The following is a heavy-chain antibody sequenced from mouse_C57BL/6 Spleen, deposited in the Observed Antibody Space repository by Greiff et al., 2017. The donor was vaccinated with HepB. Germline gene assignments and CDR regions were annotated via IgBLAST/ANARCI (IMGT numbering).Heavy chain of an antibody. D-gene: IGHD3-2*02. V-gene: IGHV1-50*01. Sequence: QVQLKQPGAELVKPGASVKLSCKASGYTFTSYWMQWVKQRPGQGLEWIGEIDPSDSYTNYNQKFKGKATLTVDTSSSTAYMQLSSLTSEDSAVYYCARKDSSGYVRYFDYWGQGTTLTVSS. CDR1: GYTFTSYW. J-gene: IGHJ2*01. CDR2: IDPSDSYT. CDR3: ARKDSSGYVRYFDY.